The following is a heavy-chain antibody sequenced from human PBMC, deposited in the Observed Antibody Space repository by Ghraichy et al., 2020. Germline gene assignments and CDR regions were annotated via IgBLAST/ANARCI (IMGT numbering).Heavy chain of an antibody. Sequence: GGSLRLSCAASGFTFSNYGMNWVRQAPGKGLEWVAGIMYTCRVTFYADSVRGRFTISRDTSRSTVFLQMDSLRAEDTAVYYCARDLAWARFDPLGQGTLVTVSS. CDR1: GFTFSNYG. J-gene: IGHJ5*02. D-gene: IGHD1-26*01. CDR2: IMYTCRVT. V-gene: IGHV3-23*01. CDR3: ARDLAWARFDP.